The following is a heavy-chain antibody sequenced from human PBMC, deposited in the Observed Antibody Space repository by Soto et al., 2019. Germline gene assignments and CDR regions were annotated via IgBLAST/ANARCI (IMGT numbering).Heavy chain of an antibody. D-gene: IGHD3-22*01. J-gene: IGHJ3*02. Sequence: QVQLQESGPGLVKPSETLSLTCTVSGGSISSYYWSWVRQPPGQGLEWIGHIHYSRTTNYSPSLESRVIMSVDTSTNQFSLQLNSLAAADTAVYYCARDTYYYENSNAFKDLFDSLGQWTMVTVSS. CDR2: IHYSRTT. CDR1: GGSISSYY. V-gene: IGHV4-59*01. CDR3: ARDTYYYENSNAFKDLFDS.